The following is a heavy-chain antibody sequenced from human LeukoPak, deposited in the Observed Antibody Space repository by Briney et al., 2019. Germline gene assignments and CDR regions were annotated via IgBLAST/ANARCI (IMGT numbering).Heavy chain of an antibody. V-gene: IGHV4-34*01. CDR3: ASVLFRLGYCSSTSCPSYFDY. D-gene: IGHD2-2*01. J-gene: IGHJ4*02. CDR2: IHHSGSN. Sequence: PSETLSLTCAVYGGSHSGYYWSWIRQPPRKGLEWIGEIHHSGSNNYNPSLKSRVTISVDTSKSQFSLKLSSVTAADTAVYYCASVLFRLGYCSSTSCPSYFDYWGQGTLVTVSS. CDR1: GGSHSGYY.